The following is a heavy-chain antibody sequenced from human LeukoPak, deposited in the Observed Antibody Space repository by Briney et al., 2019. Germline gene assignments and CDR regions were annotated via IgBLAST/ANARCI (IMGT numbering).Heavy chain of an antibody. J-gene: IGHJ5*02. CDR2: IYYSGNT. V-gene: IGHV4-39*02. CDR3: ATRRFTYWFDP. Sequence: PSETLSLTCAVSGDSIRSRDYYWAWIRQPPGRGLEWIGTIYYSGNTYYSPSLKSRVTISVDASKSLFSLRLTSVTAADTAVYYCATRRFTYWFDPWGPGTLVTVSS. D-gene: IGHD3-3*01. CDR1: GDSIRSRDYY.